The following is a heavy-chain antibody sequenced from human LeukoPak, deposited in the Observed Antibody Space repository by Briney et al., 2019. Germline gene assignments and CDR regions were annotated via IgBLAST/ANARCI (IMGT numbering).Heavy chain of an antibody. CDR2: ISDSGSTM. CDR3: ATVAAAGSGSDDILTGYYDN. D-gene: IGHD3-9*01. J-gene: IGHJ4*02. Sequence: AGGSLRLSCAASGFTFSDYYMTWIRQGPGKGLEWLSYISDSGSTMYYADSLKGRFTISRDNDKNSLSLQMNSLRADDTAVYYCATVAAAGSGSDDILTGYYDNWGQGTLVTVST. CDR1: GFTFSDYY. V-gene: IGHV3-11*01.